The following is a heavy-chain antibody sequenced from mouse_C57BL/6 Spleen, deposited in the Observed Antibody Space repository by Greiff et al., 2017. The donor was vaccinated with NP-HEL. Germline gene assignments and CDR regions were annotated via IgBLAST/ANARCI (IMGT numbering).Heavy chain of an antibody. J-gene: IGHJ3*01. V-gene: IGHV5-9-1*02. Sequence: EVHLVESGEGLVKPGGSLKLSCAASGFTFSSYAMSWVRQTPEKRLEWVAYISSGGDYIYYADTVKGRFTISRDNARNTLYLQMSSLKSEDTAMYYCTSSDGYYGWFAYWGQGTLVTVSA. D-gene: IGHD2-3*01. CDR3: TSSDGYYGWFAY. CDR1: GFTFSSYA. CDR2: ISSGGDYI.